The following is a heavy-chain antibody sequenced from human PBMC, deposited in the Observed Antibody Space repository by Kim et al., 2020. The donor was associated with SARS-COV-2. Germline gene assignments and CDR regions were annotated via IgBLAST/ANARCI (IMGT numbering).Heavy chain of an antibody. J-gene: IGHJ4*02. V-gene: IGHV3-30*18. CDR1: GFTFSSYG. Sequence: GGSLRLSCAASGFTFSSYGMHWVRQAPGKGLEWVAVISYDGSNKYYADSVKGRFTISRDNSKNTLYLQMNSLRAEDTAVYYCAKAKVSSGWDYFDYWGQGTLVTVSS. D-gene: IGHD6-19*01. CDR2: ISYDGSNK. CDR3: AKAKVSSGWDYFDY.